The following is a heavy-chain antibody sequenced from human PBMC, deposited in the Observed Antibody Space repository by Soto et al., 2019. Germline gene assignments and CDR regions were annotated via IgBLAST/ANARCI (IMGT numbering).Heavy chain of an antibody. D-gene: IGHD3-3*01. CDR3: ARDHINVLRFLEWSQPGEYYYYYMDV. CDR1: GFTFSSYS. J-gene: IGHJ6*03. V-gene: IGHV3-48*01. CDR2: ISSSSSTI. Sequence: GGSLRLSCAASGFTFSSYSMNWVRQAPGKGLEWVSYISSSSSTIYYADSVKGRFTISRDNAKNSLYLQMNSLRAEDTAVYYCARDHINVLRFLEWSQPGEYYYYYMDVWGKGTTVTVSS.